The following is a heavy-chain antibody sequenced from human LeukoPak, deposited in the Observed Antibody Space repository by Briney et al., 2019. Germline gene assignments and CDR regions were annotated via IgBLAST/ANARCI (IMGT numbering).Heavy chain of an antibody. D-gene: IGHD6-13*01. Sequence: GRSLRLSCAASGFTFDDYAMHWVRQAPGKGLEWVSGISWNSGSIGYADSVKGRFTISRDNAKNSLYLQMNSLRAEDTALYYCAKDLTAAGKGPADYSGQGTLVTVSS. CDR1: GFTFDDYA. V-gene: IGHV3-9*01. CDR2: ISWNSGSI. J-gene: IGHJ4*02. CDR3: AKDLTAAGKGPADY.